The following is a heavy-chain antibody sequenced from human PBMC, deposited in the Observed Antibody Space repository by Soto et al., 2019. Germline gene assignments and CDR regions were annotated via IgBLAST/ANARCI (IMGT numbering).Heavy chain of an antibody. CDR1: GYTFTSYD. CDR2: MNPNSGNT. J-gene: IGHJ3*02. D-gene: IGHD2-2*01. V-gene: IGHV1-8*01. Sequence: QVQLVQSGAEVKKPGASVKVSCKASGYTFTSYDINWVRQATGQGLEWMGWMNPNSGNTGYAQKFQGIVTMTGNTSISTAYMELSSLRSEDTAVYYCARTSLTTDAFDIWGQGTMVTVSS. CDR3: ARTSLTTDAFDI.